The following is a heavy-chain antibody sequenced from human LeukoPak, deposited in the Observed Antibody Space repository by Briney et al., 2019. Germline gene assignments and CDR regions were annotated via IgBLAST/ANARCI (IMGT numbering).Heavy chain of an antibody. D-gene: IGHD3-3*01. V-gene: IGHV4-31*03. CDR2: IYYSGTT. CDR3: ARAIETYYDDWIGTYYMDV. Sequence: PSETLSLTCTVSGGSISTGGYHWSWIRQHPGKCLEWIGYIYYSGTTYYNPSLKSRLTISVDTSKNQFSLKLSSVTAADTAVYYCARAIETYYDDWIGTYYMDVWGKGTMVTVSS. CDR1: GGSISTGGYH. J-gene: IGHJ6*03.